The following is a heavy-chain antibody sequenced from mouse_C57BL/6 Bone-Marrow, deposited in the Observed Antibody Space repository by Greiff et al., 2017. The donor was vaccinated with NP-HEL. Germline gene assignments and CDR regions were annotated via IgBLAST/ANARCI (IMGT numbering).Heavy chain of an antibody. CDR3: ARDSTTVVNYAMDY. V-gene: IGHV5-17*01. CDR2: ISSGSSTI. D-gene: IGHD1-1*01. J-gene: IGHJ4*01. Sequence: EVNVVESGGGLVKPGGSLKLSCAASGFTFSDYGMHWVRQAPEKGLEWVAYISSGSSTIYYADTVKGRFTISRDNAKNTLFLQMTSLRSEDTAMYYCARDSTTVVNYAMDYWGQGTSVTVSS. CDR1: GFTFSDYG.